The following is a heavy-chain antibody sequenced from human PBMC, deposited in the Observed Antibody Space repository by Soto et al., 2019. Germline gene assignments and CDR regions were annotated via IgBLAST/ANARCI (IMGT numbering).Heavy chain of an antibody. Sequence: ASVKVSCKASGYTFTSYYMHWVRQAPGQGLEWMGIINPSGGGTSYAQKFQGRVTMTRDTSTSTVYMELSSLRSEDTAAYYCARVVSRQYVMDVCGQGTSVTVSS. V-gene: IGHV1-46*01. J-gene: IGHJ6*02. CDR1: GYTFTSYY. CDR3: ARVVSRQYVMDV. CDR2: INPSGGGT.